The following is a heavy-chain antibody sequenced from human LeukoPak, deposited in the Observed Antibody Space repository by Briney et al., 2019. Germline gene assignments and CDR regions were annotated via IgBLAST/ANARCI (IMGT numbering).Heavy chain of an antibody. CDR3: AREYYDFWSGYYSPFDY. J-gene: IGHJ4*02. V-gene: IGHV1-18*01. CDR1: GYTFTSYG. CDR2: ISAYNGNT. D-gene: IGHD3-3*01. Sequence: GASVKVSCKASGYTFTSYGISWVRQAPGQGLEWMGWISAYNGNTNYAQKLQGRVTMTTDTSTSTAYMELRSLRSDDTAVYYCAREYYDFWSGYYSPFDYWGQGTLVTVSS.